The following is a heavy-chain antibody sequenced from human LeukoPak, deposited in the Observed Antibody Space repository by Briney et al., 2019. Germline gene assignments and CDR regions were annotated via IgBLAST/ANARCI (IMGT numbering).Heavy chain of an antibody. CDR2: IYYSGST. CDR1: GGSISNYY. D-gene: IGHD6-13*01. V-gene: IGHV4-59*01. J-gene: IGHJ2*01. Sequence: SETLSLTCTVSGGSISNYYWSWIRQPPGKGLEWIGYIYYSGSTNYNPSLKSRVTISVDTSKNQFSLKLSSVTAADTAVYYCARVYYSSSYDYWYFDLWGQGALVTVSS. CDR3: ARVYYSSSYDYWYFDL.